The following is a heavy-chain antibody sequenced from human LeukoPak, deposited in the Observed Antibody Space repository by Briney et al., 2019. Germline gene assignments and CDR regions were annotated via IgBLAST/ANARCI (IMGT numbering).Heavy chain of an antibody. D-gene: IGHD3-9*01. CDR3: AKTEDYDILTGYPSAFDY. CDR2: ISGSGGST. V-gene: IGHV3-23*01. Sequence: GGSLRLSCAAPGFTFSSYAMSWVRQAPGKGLEWVSAISGSGGSTYYADSVKGRFTISRDNSKNTLYLQMNSLRAEDTAVYYCAKTEDYDILTGYPSAFDYWGQGTLVTVSS. CDR1: GFTFSSYA. J-gene: IGHJ4*02.